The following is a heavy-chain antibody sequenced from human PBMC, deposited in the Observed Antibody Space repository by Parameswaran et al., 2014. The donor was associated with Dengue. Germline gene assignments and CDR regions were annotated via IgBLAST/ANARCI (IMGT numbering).Heavy chain of an antibody. CDR2: IKQDGSEK. D-gene: IGHD3-22*01. CDR3: ARDPYYYDSSGYYSYKGSYYYYGMDV. V-gene: IGHV3-7*04. J-gene: IGHJ6*02. Sequence: VRQAPGKGLEWVANIKQDGSEKYYVDSVRGRFTISRDNAKNSLYLQMNSLRAEDTAVYYCARDPYYYDSSGYYSYKGSYYYYGMDVWGQGTTVTVSS.